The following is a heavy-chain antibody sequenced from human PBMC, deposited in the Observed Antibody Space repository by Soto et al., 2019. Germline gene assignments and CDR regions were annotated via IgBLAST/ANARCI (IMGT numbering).Heavy chain of an antibody. CDR1: GFTFSSYS. J-gene: IGHJ5*02. D-gene: IGHD6-6*01. Sequence: EVQLVESGGGLVQPGGSLRLSCAASGFTFSSYSMNWVRQAPGKGLEWVSYISSSSSTIYYADSVKGRFTISRDNAKNSLYLQMNSLRDEDTAVYYCAREHSSSGLNRFDPWGQGTLVTVSS. V-gene: IGHV3-48*02. CDR2: ISSSSSTI. CDR3: AREHSSSGLNRFDP.